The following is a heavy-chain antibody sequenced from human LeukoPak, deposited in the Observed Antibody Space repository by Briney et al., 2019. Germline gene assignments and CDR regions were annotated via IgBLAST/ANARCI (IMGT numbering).Heavy chain of an antibody. CDR3: VRGWFGY. CDR2: ISSNGDST. Sequence: PGGSLRLSCSASGFTFSNCPMHWVRQAPGKGLEYVSAISSNGDSTYYADSVKGRFTISRDNAKNSLYLQMNSLRDEDTAVYYCVRGWFGYWGQGTLVTVSS. CDR1: GFTFSNCP. V-gene: IGHV3-64*04. D-gene: IGHD5-24*01. J-gene: IGHJ4*02.